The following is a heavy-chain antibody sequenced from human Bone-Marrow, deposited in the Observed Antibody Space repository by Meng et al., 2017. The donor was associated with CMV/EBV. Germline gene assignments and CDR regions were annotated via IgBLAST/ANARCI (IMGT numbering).Heavy chain of an antibody. CDR2: INHSGST. J-gene: IGHJ4*02. CDR1: GGSFSGYY. V-gene: IGHV4-34*01. CDR3: ATDTYYDFWSGYYRQFDY. Sequence: SETLSLTCAVYGGSFSGYYWSWIRQPPGKGLEWIGEINHSGSTNYNPSLKSRVTISVDTSKNQFSLKLSSVTAADTAVYYCATDTYYDFWSGYYRQFDYWGQGTLVTVSS. D-gene: IGHD3-3*01.